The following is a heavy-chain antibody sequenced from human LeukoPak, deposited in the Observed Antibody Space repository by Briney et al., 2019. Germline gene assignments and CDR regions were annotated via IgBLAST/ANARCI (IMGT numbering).Heavy chain of an antibody. V-gene: IGHV4-59*01. CDR3: ARGARSSFQH. D-gene: IGHD6-13*01. Sequence: SGALSLTCTVSGGSISSYYWSWIRQPPGKGLEWIGYIYYSGSTNYNPSLKSRVTISVDTSKNQFSLKLSSVTAADTAVYYCARGARSSFQHWGQGTLVTVSS. J-gene: IGHJ1*01. CDR2: IYYSGST. CDR1: GGSISSYY.